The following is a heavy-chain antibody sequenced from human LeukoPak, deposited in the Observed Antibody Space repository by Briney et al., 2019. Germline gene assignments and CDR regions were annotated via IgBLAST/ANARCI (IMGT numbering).Heavy chain of an antibody. D-gene: IGHD4-23*01. J-gene: IGHJ4*02. Sequence: SQTLSLTCAVSGGSISSGNYYWSWIRQPPGKGLEWIGYIYYSGTTNYNPSLKSRVIISVDTSKNQFSLKLSPVIAADTAVYYCARVGVDYSGNIIKYHFDYWGQGTLVTVSS. CDR3: ARVGVDYSGNIIKYHFDY. V-gene: IGHV4-61*01. CDR2: IYYSGTT. CDR1: GGSISSGNYY.